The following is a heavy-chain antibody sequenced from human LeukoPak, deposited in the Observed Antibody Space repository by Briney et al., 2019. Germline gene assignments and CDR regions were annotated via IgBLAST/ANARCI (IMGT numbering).Heavy chain of an antibody. D-gene: IGHD5-24*01. V-gene: IGHV3-53*01. CDR1: GFTVSGNY. CDR3: QGRWL. J-gene: IGHJ4*02. CDR2: SYSSGNT. Sequence: PGGSLRLSCVASGFTVSGNYMSWVRQPPGKGLEWVSVSYSSGNTHYADSVKGRVTISRDNSKNTLYLQMDSLRVEDTAVYFCQGRWLWGQGTLVTVSS.